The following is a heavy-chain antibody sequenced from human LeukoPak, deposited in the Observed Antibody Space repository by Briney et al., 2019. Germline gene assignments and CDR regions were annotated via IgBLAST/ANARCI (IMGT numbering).Heavy chain of an antibody. CDR1: GYSISSGYY. Sequence: SETLSLICAVSGYSISSGYYWGWIRQPPGKGLEWFGSIYHSGSTYYNPSLKSRVTISVDTSKNQFSLKLSSVTAADTAVYYCARHPSATVWFDPWGQGTLVTVSS. CDR2: IYHSGST. D-gene: IGHD4-17*01. CDR3: ARHPSATVWFDP. V-gene: IGHV4-38-2*01. J-gene: IGHJ5*02.